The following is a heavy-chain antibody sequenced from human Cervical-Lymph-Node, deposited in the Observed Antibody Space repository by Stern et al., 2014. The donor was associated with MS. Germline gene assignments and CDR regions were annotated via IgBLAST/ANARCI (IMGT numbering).Heavy chain of an antibody. Sequence: EVQLEESGGGLVQPGGSLRLSWAASGFTFNNYWMTWVRQAPGKGLEWVANIKQDGSEKFYVNSVKGRFTISRDNAKNSLYLQMNALKAEDTAVYYCARDDTSSSWYNYWGQGTLVTVSS. J-gene: IGHJ4*02. CDR3: ARDDTSSSWYNY. CDR2: IKQDGSEK. CDR1: GFTFNNYW. V-gene: IGHV3-7*01. D-gene: IGHD6-13*01.